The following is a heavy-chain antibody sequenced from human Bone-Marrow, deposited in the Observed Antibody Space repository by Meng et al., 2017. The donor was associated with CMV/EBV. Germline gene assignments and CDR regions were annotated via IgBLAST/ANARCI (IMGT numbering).Heavy chain of an antibody. CDR1: GFTFSSYA. V-gene: IGHV3-30-3*01. CDR3: ARDLDSYDYYYYYGMDV. D-gene: IGHD5-18*01. Sequence: GESLKISCAASGFTFSSYAMHWGRQAPGKGLEWVAVISYDGSNKYYADSVKGRFTISRDNSKNTLYLQMNSLRAEDTAVYYCARDLDSYDYYYYYGMDVWGQGTTVTVSS. J-gene: IGHJ6*02. CDR2: ISYDGSNK.